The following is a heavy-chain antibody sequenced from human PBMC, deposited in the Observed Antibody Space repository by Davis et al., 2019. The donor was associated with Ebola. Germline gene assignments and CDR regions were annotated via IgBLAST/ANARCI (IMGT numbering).Heavy chain of an antibody. CDR2: ISSGGNYI. J-gene: IGHJ4*02. CDR1: GFTFSAYS. V-gene: IGHV3-21*01. CDR3: SRGGAVKFDY. D-gene: IGHD4-17*01. Sequence: GESLKISCAASGFTFSAYSIHWVRKTPGKGLEWISSISSGGNYIFYADSVKGRFTISRDNTKNSLYLQMNSLRDEDTALYYCSRGGAVKFDYWGQGTLVTVSS.